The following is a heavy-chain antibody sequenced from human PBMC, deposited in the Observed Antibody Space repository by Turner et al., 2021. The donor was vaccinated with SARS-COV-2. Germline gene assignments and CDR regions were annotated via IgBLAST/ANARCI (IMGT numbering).Heavy chain of an antibody. CDR3: AREGTAMVQNFDY. D-gene: IGHD5-18*01. CDR1: GFTFSSYG. Sequence: QVQLVESGGGVVQPGRSLRLSCAASGFTFSSYGMHWVRQAPGKGLELVAVIWYDGSNKYYADSVKGRFTISRDNSKNTLYLQMNSLRAEDTAVYYCAREGTAMVQNFDYWGQGTLVTVSS. J-gene: IGHJ4*02. V-gene: IGHV3-33*01. CDR2: IWYDGSNK.